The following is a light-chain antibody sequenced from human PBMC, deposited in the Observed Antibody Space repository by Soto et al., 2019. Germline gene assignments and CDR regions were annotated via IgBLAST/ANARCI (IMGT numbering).Light chain of an antibody. CDR3: QHYNSYSEA. CDR2: KAS. V-gene: IGKV1-5*03. CDR1: QTISSG. J-gene: IGKJ1*01. Sequence: IQVTQSPSTLSGSVGDRVTITCRAGQTISSGLAWYQQKPGEAPKLLIYKASTLKSGVPSRFSGSGSGTEFTLTISSLQTDDFATYYCQHYNSYSEAFGQGTKVDIK.